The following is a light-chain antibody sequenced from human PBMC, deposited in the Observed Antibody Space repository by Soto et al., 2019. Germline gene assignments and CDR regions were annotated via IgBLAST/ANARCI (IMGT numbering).Light chain of an antibody. CDR3: SSYTSSSTYV. V-gene: IGLV2-14*01. J-gene: IGLJ1*01. CDR2: EVS. CDR1: SSGVGGYNY. Sequence: QSVVTQPASVSGSPGQSITISCTGNSSGVGGYNYVSLYQQHPGQAPKLMIYEVSNRPSGVSNRFSGSKSGNTASLTISGLQAEDESDYYCSSYTSSSTYVFGTGTKLTVL.